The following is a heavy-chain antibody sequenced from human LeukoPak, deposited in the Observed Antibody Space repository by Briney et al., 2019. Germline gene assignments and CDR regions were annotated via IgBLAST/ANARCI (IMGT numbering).Heavy chain of an antibody. J-gene: IGHJ5*02. CDR3: ARRSQENGVITANNWFDP. CDR1: GGAISSSY. V-gene: IGHV4-59*08. Sequence: SETLSLTCTVSGGAISSSYWGWSRHPPGKGLEWIVYINYSGSTNYNPSLKSRVTISVDTSKNQFSLKLTSVTAADTAVYYCARRSQENGVITANNWFDPWGQGTLVTVSS. D-gene: IGHD3-16*01. CDR2: INYSGST.